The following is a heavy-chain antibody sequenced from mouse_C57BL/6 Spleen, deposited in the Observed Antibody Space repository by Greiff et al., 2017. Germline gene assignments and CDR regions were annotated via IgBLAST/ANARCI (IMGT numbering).Heavy chain of an antibody. V-gene: IGHV5-17*01. CDR2: ISSGSSTI. Sequence: EVKLMESGGGLVKPGGSLKLSCAASGFTFSDYGMHWVRQAPEKGLEWVAYISSGSSTIYYADTVKGRFTISRDNAKNTLFLHMTSLRSEDTAMYYCARTGRSYNYYAMDYWGQGTSVTVSS. J-gene: IGHJ4*01. CDR3: ARTGRSYNYYAMDY. CDR1: GFTFSDYG. D-gene: IGHD1-1*01.